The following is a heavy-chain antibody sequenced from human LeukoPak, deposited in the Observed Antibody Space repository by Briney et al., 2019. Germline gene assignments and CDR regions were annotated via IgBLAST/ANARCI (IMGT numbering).Heavy chain of an antibody. V-gene: IGHV3-48*03. CDR2: ISSSGSTI. CDR3: ARDLSGYSYGYFFDY. J-gene: IGHJ4*02. CDR1: GFTFSSYE. Sequence: PGGSLRLSRAASGFTFSSYEMNWVRQAPGKGLEWVSYISSSGSTIYYADSVKGRFTISRDNAKNSLYLQMNSLRAEDTAVYYCARDLSGYSYGYFFDYWGQGTLVTVSS. D-gene: IGHD5-18*01.